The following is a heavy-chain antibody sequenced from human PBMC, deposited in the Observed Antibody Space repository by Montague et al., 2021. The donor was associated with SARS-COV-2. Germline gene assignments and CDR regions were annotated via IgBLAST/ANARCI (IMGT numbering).Heavy chain of an antibody. D-gene: IGHD3-22*01. CDR2: ISNDGTKK. CDR1: GFTFSYYA. J-gene: IGHJ4*02. V-gene: IGHV3-30-3*01. Sequence: SLSLSFSASGFTFSYYAMHWVRQTPGKGLEWVAVISNDGTKKYHADTVKGRFTISRDNSKNTLYLQMNSLRAVDTAVYYCARGGYYDTSGYYLDYWGQGTLVTVPS. CDR3: ARGGYYDTSGYYLDY.